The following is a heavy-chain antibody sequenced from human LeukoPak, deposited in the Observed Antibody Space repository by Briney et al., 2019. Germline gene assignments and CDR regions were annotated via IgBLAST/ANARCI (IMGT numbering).Heavy chain of an antibody. D-gene: IGHD1-26*01. CDR1: VDSTTITNY. CDR3: SRESGPLCPFGH. J-gene: IGHJ4*02. CDR2: IPHTGRT. V-gene: IGHV4-4*02. Sequence: LETLCLSCGPPVDSTTITNYWSWVRQLPGGGLGWIGEIPHTGRTHYNRSPNSRVHISIAEYKNHHYLKLASVTAADTAVYYCSRESGPLCPFGHWGQGTPVAVAS.